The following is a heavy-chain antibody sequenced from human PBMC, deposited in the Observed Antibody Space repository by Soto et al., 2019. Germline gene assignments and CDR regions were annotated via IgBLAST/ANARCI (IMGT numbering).Heavy chain of an antibody. CDR2: INWNSGSI. Sequence: EEQLVESGGGLVQPGRSLRLSCAASGFTFDDYAMHWVRQAPGKGLEWVSGINWNSGSIGYAESVKGRFTTSRDNAKTYLYLQMNSQRAEDTALYYCAKDRGSGSYAANYYYYGMDVWGQGTTVTVSS. J-gene: IGHJ6*02. CDR1: GFTFDDYA. CDR3: AKDRGSGSYAANYYYYGMDV. V-gene: IGHV3-9*01. D-gene: IGHD3-10*01.